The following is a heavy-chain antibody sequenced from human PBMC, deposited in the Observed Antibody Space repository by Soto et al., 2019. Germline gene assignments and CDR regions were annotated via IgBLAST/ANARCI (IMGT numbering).Heavy chain of an antibody. J-gene: IGHJ4*02. V-gene: IGHV3-53*01. CDR1: GFTVSNNY. CDR3: GNRAGGGGY. D-gene: IGHD3-10*01. CDR2: IYSGGYT. Sequence: EVQLVESGGGLIQPGGSLRLSCAVSGFTVSNNYMSWVRQAPGKGLEGVSVIYSGGYTAYGDSVKGRFTISRDNSKNTLCPQKKGRGAAHAALYDWGNRAGGGGYWGQGTLVTVSS.